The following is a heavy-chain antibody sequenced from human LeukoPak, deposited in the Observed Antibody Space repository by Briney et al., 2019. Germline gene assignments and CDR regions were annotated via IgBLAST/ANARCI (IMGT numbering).Heavy chain of an antibody. Sequence: GGSLRLSCAASGFTFTSHWMHWVRQAPGKGLVWAARISVDETFTNYADSVKGRFTISRDNSKNTLYLQMNSLRAEDTAVYYCAKALYGSGSSPFDYWGQGTLVTVSS. D-gene: IGHD3-10*01. CDR2: ISVDETFT. CDR3: AKALYGSGSSPFDY. CDR1: GFTFTSHW. J-gene: IGHJ4*02. V-gene: IGHV3-74*01.